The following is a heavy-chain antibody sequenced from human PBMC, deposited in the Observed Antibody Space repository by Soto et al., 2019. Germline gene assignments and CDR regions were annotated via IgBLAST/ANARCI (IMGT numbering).Heavy chain of an antibody. J-gene: IGHJ5*02. Sequence: GASVKVSCKASGFTFTSSAVQWVRQARGQRLEWMGWIVADSGNTSYAQKFQDRVTMTRNTSTSTAYMELSSLRSEDTAVYYCARVVVAATSYWFDPWGQGTLVTVSS. CDR3: ARVVVAATSYWFDP. CDR1: GFTFTSSA. V-gene: IGHV1-58*01. D-gene: IGHD2-15*01. CDR2: IVADSGNT.